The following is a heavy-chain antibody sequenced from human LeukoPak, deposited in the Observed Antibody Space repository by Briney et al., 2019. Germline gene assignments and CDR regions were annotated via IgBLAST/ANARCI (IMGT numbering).Heavy chain of an antibody. D-gene: IGHD3-22*01. CDR2: ISGSGGST. J-gene: IGHJ4*02. V-gene: IGHV3-23*01. CDR1: GFTFSSYA. CDR3: ARERNYYDSSGYYY. Sequence: PGGSLRLSCAASGFTFSSYAMSWVRQAPGKGLEWVSAISGSGGSTYYADSVKGRFTIPRDNSKNTLYLQMNSLRAEDTAVYYCARERNYYDSSGYYYWGQGTLVTVSS.